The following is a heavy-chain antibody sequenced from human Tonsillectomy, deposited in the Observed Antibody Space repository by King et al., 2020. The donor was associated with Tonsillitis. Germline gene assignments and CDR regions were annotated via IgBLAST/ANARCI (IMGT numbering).Heavy chain of an antibody. Sequence: VQLVESGGGLVQPGGSLRLSCAASGFTFSNYWMHWVRQAPGKGLVWVSRVNSDESITDYADSVKGRFTISRDNAKNTLYLEMNSLGAEDTAVYYCSRPGGVYCSSTTCYDYFDYWGQGTLVTVSS. CDR1: GFTFSNYW. J-gene: IGHJ4*02. D-gene: IGHD2-2*01. V-gene: IGHV3-74*01. CDR2: VNSDESIT. CDR3: SRPGGVYCSSTTCYDYFDY.